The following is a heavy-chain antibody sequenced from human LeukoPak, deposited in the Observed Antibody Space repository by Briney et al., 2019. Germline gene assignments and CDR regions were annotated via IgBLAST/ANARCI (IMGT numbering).Heavy chain of an antibody. D-gene: IGHD5-12*01. CDR2: IWNDGSHK. CDR1: GFTFSSYG. J-gene: IGHJ3*02. V-gene: IGHV3-33*01. CDR3: ARLSGYEKGYVFDI. Sequence: PGRSLRLSCAASGFTFSSYGMHWVRQAPGRGLEWVAVIWNDGSHKYYADSVKGRFTISRDNSENTLYLQMNSLRAEDTAVYYCARLSGYEKGYVFDIWGQGTMVTVSS.